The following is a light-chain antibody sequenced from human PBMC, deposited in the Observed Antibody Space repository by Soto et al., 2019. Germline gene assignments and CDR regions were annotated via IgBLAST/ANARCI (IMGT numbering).Light chain of an antibody. CDR1: RSNIGSNT. V-gene: IGLV1-44*01. Sequence: QSVLTQPPSASGTPGRRVPISCSGSRSNIGSNTVNWYQQLPGTAPKLLIYSDNQRPSGVPDRFSGSKSGSSASLAISGLQSEDEADHYCAAWDDRLYGPVFGGGPKLTVL. J-gene: IGLJ3*02. CDR3: AAWDDRLYGPV. CDR2: SDN.